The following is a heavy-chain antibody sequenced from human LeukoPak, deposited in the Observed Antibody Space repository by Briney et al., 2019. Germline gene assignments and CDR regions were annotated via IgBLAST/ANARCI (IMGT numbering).Heavy chain of an antibody. D-gene: IGHD3-10*01. J-gene: IGHJ4*02. CDR3: AKADRGWGVITKD. CDR1: GFTFSTYA. CDR2: IGGSGDFT. Sequence: PGGSLRLSCAASGFTFSTYAMSWVRQAPGKGLEWVSAIGGSGDFTYYAEYVRGGFTISRDNSKKTLYLQMNSLRAEDTAVYYCAKADRGWGVITKDWGQGTLVTVSS. V-gene: IGHV3-23*01.